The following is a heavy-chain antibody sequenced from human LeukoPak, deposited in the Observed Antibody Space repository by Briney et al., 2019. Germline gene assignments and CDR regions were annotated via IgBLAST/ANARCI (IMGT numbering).Heavy chain of an antibody. V-gene: IGHV3-9*01. CDR3: AKDVAAAGTDWYFDL. J-gene: IGHJ2*01. D-gene: IGHD6-13*01. CDR1: GFTFSKYA. CDR2: ISWNSGSI. Sequence: GGSLRLSCAASGFTFSKYAMSWVRQAPGKGLEWVSGISWNSGSIGYADSVKGRFTISRDNAKNSLYLQMNSLRAEDTALYYCAKDVAAAGTDWYFDLWGRGTLVTVSS.